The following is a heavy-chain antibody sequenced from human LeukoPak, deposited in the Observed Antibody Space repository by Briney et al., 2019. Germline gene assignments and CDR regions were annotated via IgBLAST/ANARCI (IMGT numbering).Heavy chain of an antibody. Sequence: GGSLRLSCAASGFAVSSHYMSWVRQAPGKGLEWVSISGGNTYYADSVRGRFTISRDNSKNTLYLQMNYLRAEDTAVYYCTSQRLNYEFGMDVWGKGTTVTVSS. V-gene: IGHV3-53*01. CDR2: SGGNT. CDR1: GFAVSSHY. J-gene: IGHJ6*04. CDR3: TSQRLNYEFGMDV. D-gene: IGHD2-2*01.